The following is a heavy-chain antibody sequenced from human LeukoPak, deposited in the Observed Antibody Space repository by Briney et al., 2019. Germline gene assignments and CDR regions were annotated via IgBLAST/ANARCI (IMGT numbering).Heavy chain of an antibody. V-gene: IGHV3-7*01. CDR1: GFTFSSYW. CDR3: ARDPSSGWYLKGWFDP. D-gene: IGHD6-19*01. CDR2: IKQDGSEK. Sequence: GGSLRLSCAASGFTFSSYWMSWVRQAPGKGPEWVANIKQDGSEKYYVDSVKGRFTISRDNAKNSLYLQMNSLRAEDTAVYYCARDPSSGWYLKGWFDPWGQGTLVTVSS. J-gene: IGHJ5*02.